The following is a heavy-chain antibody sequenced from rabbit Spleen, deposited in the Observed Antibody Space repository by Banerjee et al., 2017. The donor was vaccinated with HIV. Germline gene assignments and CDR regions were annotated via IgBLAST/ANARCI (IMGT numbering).Heavy chain of an antibody. CDR2: INAATAKP. CDR3: VREVAARFNL. V-gene: IGHV1S45*01. CDR1: GFSFSDRDV. J-gene: IGHJ4*01. D-gene: IGHD4-1*01. Sequence: QEQLVESGGGLVQPEGSLTLTCKASGFSFSDRDVMCWVRQAPGKGLEWIACINAATAKPVYATWAKGRFTISRTSSTTVTLRMTSLTAADTATYFCVREVAARFNLWGPGTLVTVS.